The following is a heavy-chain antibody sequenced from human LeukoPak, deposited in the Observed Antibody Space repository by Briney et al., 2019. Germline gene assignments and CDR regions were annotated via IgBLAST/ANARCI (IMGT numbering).Heavy chain of an antibody. Sequence: GESLKISCKGSGYSFTNYWIGWVRQMPGKGLEWMGIIYPGDSDTRYSPSFRGQVIISADKSINTVYLQWSSLKASDTAMYYCARLTDYFDNWGQGTLLTVSS. J-gene: IGHJ4*02. CDR1: GYSFTNYW. V-gene: IGHV5-51*01. CDR2: IYPGDSDT. CDR3: ARLTDYFDN.